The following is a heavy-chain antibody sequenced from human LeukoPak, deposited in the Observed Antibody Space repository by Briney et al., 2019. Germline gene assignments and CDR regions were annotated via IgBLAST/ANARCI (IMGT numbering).Heavy chain of an antibody. CDR2: IYHSGST. D-gene: IGHD3-10*01. J-gene: IGHJ6*02. CDR1: GYSISSGYY. V-gene: IGHV4-38-2*02. Sequence: SETLSLTCTVSGYSISSGYYWGWIRQPPGKGLEWIGSIYHSGSTYYNPSLKSRVTISVDTSKNQFSLNLRSVDVADTAVYYCARDLENDGSGSYSQPPPYYYYYYGMDVWGQGTTVTVSS. CDR3: ARDLENDGSGSYSQPPPYYYYYYGMDV.